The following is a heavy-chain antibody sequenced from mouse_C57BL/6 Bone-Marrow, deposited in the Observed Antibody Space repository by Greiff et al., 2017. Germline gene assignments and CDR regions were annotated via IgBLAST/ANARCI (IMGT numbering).Heavy chain of an antibody. CDR1: GYTFTSYW. CDR2: IDPSDSYT. Sequence: QVQLQQPGAELVRPGTSVKLSCKASGYTFTSYWMHWVKQRPGQGLEWIGVIDPSDSYTNYNQKFKGKATLTVDTSSSTAYMQLSSLTSEDSAVYYCARVGGGFAYWGQGTLVTVSA. CDR3: ARVGGGFAY. V-gene: IGHV1-59*01. J-gene: IGHJ3*01.